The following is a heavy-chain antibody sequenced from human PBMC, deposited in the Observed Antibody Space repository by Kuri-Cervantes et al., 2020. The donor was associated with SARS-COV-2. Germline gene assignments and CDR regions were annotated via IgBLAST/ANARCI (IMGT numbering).Heavy chain of an antibody. D-gene: IGHD2-2*01. J-gene: IGHJ5*02. CDR1: GFTFDDYG. Sequence: GGSLRLSCAASGFTFDDYGMSWVRQAPGKGLEWVSGINWNGGSTGYADSVKGRFTISRDNSKNTLYLQMNSLRAEDTAIYYCARKIAAMDGQNWFDPWGLGTQVTVSS. CDR3: ARKIAAMDGQNWFDP. V-gene: IGHV3-20*04. CDR2: INWNGGST.